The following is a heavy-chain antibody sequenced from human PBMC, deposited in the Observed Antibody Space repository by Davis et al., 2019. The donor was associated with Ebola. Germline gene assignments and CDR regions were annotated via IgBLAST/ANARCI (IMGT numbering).Heavy chain of an antibody. V-gene: IGHV3-33*01. J-gene: IGHJ5*02. CDR2: IWYDGSNK. CDR3: ARECSDGVHWWFDP. CDR1: GFTFSSYG. Sequence: GGSLRPSCAASGFTFSSYGMHWVRQAPGKGLEWVAVIWYDGSNKYYADSVKGRFTNSRDNSKNTLYLQMNSLRAEDTAVYYCARECSDGVHWWFDPWGQGTLVTAFS. D-gene: IGHD2-15*01.